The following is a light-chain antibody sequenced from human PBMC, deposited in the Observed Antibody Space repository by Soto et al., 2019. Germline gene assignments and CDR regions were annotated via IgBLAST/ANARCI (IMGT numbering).Light chain of an antibody. CDR1: SSDVGGYNY. J-gene: IGLJ1*01. Sequence: QSVLTQPASVSGSPGQSITISCTGTSSDVGGYNYVSWYQQHPGKAPKLMIYEVSNRPSGVSNRFSGSKSGNTASLTISGLQAEDEADYYCSSYTSYSILYVFGTGTKLTV. V-gene: IGLV2-14*01. CDR2: EVS. CDR3: SSYTSYSILYV.